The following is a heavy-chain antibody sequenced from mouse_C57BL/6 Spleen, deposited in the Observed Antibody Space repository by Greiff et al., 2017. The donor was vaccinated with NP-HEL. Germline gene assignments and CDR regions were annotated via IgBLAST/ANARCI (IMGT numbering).Heavy chain of an antibody. V-gene: IGHV3-6*01. CDR3: ARVDWDHWYFDV. J-gene: IGHJ1*03. CDR2: ISYDGSN. D-gene: IGHD4-1*01. CDR1: GYSITSGYY. Sequence: EVKLQESGPGLVKPSQSLSLTCSVTGYSITSGYYWNWIRQFPGNKLEWMGYISYDGSNNYNPSLKNRISITRDTSKNQFFLKLNSVTTEDTATYYCARVDWDHWYFDVWGTGTTVTVSS.